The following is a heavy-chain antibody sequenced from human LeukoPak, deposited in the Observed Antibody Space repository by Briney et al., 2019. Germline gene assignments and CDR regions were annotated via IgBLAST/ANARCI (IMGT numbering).Heavy chain of an antibody. D-gene: IGHD4-17*01. V-gene: IGHV4-39*01. CDR1: GGSLSSSSYY. J-gene: IGHJ4*02. CDR2: LYSVGNT. CDR3: ASLVTTVYFDY. Sequence: SETLSLTCTVSGGSLSSSSYYWGWIRQPPGKGLEWIGGLYSVGNTYYNPSLKSRVTISADTSKNQFSLRLDSLTAADTGVYYCASLVTTVYFDYWGQGTLVTVSS.